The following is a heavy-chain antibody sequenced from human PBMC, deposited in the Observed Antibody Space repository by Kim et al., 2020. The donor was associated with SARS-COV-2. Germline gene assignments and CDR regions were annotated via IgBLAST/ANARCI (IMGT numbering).Heavy chain of an antibody. J-gene: IGHJ6*02. D-gene: IGHD3-16*01. V-gene: IGHV3-11*06. CDR2: SSSNVYHT. CDR1: GFTISDYY. Sequence: GGSLRLSCAASGFTISDYYMSWIRQAPGKGLEWVSSSSSNVYHTKYADSVKGRFIISRDNAKNSLYLEMNSLRAEDTAVYYCARETSLGTAGMDVWGQGTTVTVSS. CDR3: ARETSLGTAGMDV.